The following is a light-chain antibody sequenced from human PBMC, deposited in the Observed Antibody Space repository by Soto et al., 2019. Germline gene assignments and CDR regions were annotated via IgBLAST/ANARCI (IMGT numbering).Light chain of an antibody. CDR1: QSISSRY. Sequence: EIVLTQSPGTLSLSPGERATLSCRASQSISSRYLAWYQQRPGQAPRLLIFGASYRATGIPDRFSGSGSGTDFTLTISRLEPEDFAVYYCQQYSNSPPEFTFGPGTRVDSK. V-gene: IGKV3-20*01. J-gene: IGKJ3*01. CDR3: QQYSNSPPEFT. CDR2: GAS.